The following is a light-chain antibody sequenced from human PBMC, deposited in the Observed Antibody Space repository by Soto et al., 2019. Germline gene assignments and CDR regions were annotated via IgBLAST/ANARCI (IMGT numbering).Light chain of an antibody. CDR1: QSVSSY. J-gene: IGKJ5*01. CDR3: QQRSNWPAIT. Sequence: EIVLTQSPATLSLYPGERATLSFRASQSVSSYLAWYQQKPGQAPRLLIYDASNRATGIPARFSGSGSGTDFTLTISSLEPEDFAVYYCQQRSNWPAITFGQGTRLEI. V-gene: IGKV3-11*01. CDR2: DAS.